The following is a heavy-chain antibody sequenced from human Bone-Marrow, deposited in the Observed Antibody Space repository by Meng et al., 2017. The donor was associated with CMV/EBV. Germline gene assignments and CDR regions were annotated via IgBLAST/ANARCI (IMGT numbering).Heavy chain of an antibody. Sequence: GESLKISCAASGFTFSSYSMNWVRQAPGKGLEWVSYISSSSSTIYYADSVKGRFTISRDNAKNSLYLQMNSLRAEDTAVYYCARDLGYYYFDYWGQGTLVTVSS. CDR3: ARDLGYYYFDY. V-gene: IGHV3-48*04. CDR2: ISSSSSTI. J-gene: IGHJ4*02. CDR1: GFTFSSYS. D-gene: IGHD5-18*01.